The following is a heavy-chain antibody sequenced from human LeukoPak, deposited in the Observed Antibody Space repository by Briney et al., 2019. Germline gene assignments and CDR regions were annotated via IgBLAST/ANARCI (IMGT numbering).Heavy chain of an antibody. CDR1: GDSVSSNSVT. Sequence: SQTLSLTCAISGDSVSSNSVTWNWIRQSPSRGLEWLGRTYYRSTWYNDYAVSVRGRITVNPDTSKNQFSLHLNSVTPEDTAVYYCARRGPGAYIVLMVYADPFDYWGQGTLVTVSS. CDR3: ARRGPGAYIVLMVYADPFDY. CDR2: TYYRSTWYN. V-gene: IGHV6-1*01. J-gene: IGHJ4*02. D-gene: IGHD2-8*01.